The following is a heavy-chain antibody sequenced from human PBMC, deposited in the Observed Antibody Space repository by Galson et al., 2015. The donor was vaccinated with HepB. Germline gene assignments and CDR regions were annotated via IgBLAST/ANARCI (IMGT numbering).Heavy chain of an antibody. J-gene: IGHJ4*02. CDR1: GFAFSSYS. Sequence: SLRLSCAASGFAFSSYSMNWGRQAPGKGLEWVAYISGSRSTIYYADSVQGRFTIARDNAKNSLYLQMNSLRAEDTAVYYCARDTIGALYFDYWGQGSLVTVSS. CDR2: ISGSRSTI. CDR3: ARDTIGALYFDY. D-gene: IGHD3-3*01. V-gene: IGHV3-48*01.